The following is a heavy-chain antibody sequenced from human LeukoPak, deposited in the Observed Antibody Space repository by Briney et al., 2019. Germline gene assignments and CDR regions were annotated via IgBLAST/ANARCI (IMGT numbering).Heavy chain of an antibody. D-gene: IGHD3-10*01. CDR1: GFTFSDYY. J-gene: IGHJ4*02. CDR3: ARDLAGHYYGSGSSFDY. V-gene: IGHV3-11*04. Sequence: GGSQRLSCAASGFTFSDYYMSWIRQAPGKGLEWVSYISSSGSTIYYADSVKGQFTISRDNAKNSLFLQMNYLRAEDTAIYYCARDLAGHYYGSGSSFDYWGQGTLVTVSS. CDR2: ISSSGSTI.